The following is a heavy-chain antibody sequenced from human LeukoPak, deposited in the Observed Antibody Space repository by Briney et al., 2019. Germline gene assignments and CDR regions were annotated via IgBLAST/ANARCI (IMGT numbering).Heavy chain of an antibody. V-gene: IGHV3-7*01. CDR1: GFTFSNYC. CDR2: IKQDESEK. D-gene: IGHD2-2*01. J-gene: IGHJ4*02. CDR3: ARALDSSSSRYQAFEE. Sequence: GGSLRLSCSASGFTFSNYCMSWVRQAPGKGLEWVANIKQDESEKYYVDSVKGRFTISRDNAKRSLYLQMNSLRAEDTAVYYCARALDSSSSRYQAFEEWGQGTLVTVSS.